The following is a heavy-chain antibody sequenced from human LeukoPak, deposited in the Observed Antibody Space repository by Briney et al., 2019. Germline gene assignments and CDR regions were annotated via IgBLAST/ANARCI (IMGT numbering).Heavy chain of an antibody. CDR2: ISSSGSYI. J-gene: IGHJ6*03. D-gene: IGHD3-10*01. CDR1: RFTFSSYS. Sequence: GGSLRLSCAASRFTFSSYSMNWVRQAPGKGLEWVSSISSSGSYIYHADSVKGRFTISRDNSKNTLYLQMNSLKGDDTAVYYCAKDSAFYYIDVWGKGTTVIISS. V-gene: IGHV3-21*01. CDR3: AKDSAFYYIDV.